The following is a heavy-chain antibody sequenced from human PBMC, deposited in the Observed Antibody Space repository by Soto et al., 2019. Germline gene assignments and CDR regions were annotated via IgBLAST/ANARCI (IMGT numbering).Heavy chain of an antibody. D-gene: IGHD3-16*01. CDR2: INWIGGST. CDR3: ARHGGTPDLYFDY. J-gene: IGHJ4*02. CDR1: GFTLDEYA. Sequence: PGGSLRLSCAASGFTLDEYAMHWVRQAPGKGLEWVSAINWIGGSTNYADSMKGRFTISRDNAKNSLYLQMSSLRAEDTALYYCARHGGTPDLYFDYWGQGT. V-gene: IGHV3-20*04.